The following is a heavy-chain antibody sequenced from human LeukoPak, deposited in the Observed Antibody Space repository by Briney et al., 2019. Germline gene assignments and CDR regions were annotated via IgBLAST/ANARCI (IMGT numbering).Heavy chain of an antibody. Sequence: GGSLRLSCAASGFTFSSYAMHWVRQAPGKGLEWVAVISYDGSNKYYADSVKGRFTTSRDNAKNSLYLQLNSLSVEDTAVYYCKSGGAAPGSFDNWGQGTLVTVSP. J-gene: IGHJ4*02. CDR3: KSGGAAPGSFDN. CDR2: ISYDGSNK. V-gene: IGHV3-30-3*01. D-gene: IGHD6-13*01. CDR1: GFTFSSYA.